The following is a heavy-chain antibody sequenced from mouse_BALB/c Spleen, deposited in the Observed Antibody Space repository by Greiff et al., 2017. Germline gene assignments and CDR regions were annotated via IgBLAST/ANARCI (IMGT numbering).Heavy chain of an antibody. D-gene: IGHD2-14*01. Sequence: EVQLQQSGAGLVKPGASVKLSCTASGFNFKDSYMHWVRQSPEQGLEWIGRIDPANGNTNYDTNFQGKATITADTSSNTAYLQLSSLTSEDTAVYSCADYYRYDGRFAYWGQGTLVTVSA. CDR3: ADYYRYDGRFAY. V-gene: IGHV14-3*02. J-gene: IGHJ3*01. CDR2: IDPANGNT. CDR1: GFNFKDSY.